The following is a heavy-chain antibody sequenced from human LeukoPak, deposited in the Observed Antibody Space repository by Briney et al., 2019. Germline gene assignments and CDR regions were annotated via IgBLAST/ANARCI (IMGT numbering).Heavy chain of an antibody. Sequence: SETLSLTCAVSGGSISSGNWWGWVRQLPGNGLEWRGEIYHSGSTNYNPSLKSRVTISVDKSKNQFSLKLSSVTAADTAVYYCAITGIAAAGTIDYWGQGTLVTVSS. D-gene: IGHD6-13*01. CDR3: AITGIAAAGTIDY. J-gene: IGHJ4*02. CDR1: GGSISSGNW. V-gene: IGHV4-4*02. CDR2: IYHSGST.